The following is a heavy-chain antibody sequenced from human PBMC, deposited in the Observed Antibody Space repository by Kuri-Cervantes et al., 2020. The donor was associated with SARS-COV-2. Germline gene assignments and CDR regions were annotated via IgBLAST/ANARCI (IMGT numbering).Heavy chain of an antibody. CDR2: ISYDGNE. V-gene: IGHV3-30*03. Sequence: GGSLRPSCAASGFTFSTYGMHWVRQAPGKGLEWVALISYDGNEYYADSVRGRFTISRDNSKNTLYLQLNNLRTEDTAVYYCAGFPVWELLPFDIWGQGTMVTVSS. D-gene: IGHD1-26*01. CDR3: AGFPVWELLPFDI. CDR1: GFTFSTYG. J-gene: IGHJ3*02.